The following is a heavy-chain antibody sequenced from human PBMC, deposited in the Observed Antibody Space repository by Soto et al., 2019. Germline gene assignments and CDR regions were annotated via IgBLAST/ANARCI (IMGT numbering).Heavy chain of an antibody. CDR1: RFTFSSYE. J-gene: IGHJ6*02. D-gene: IGHD3-3*01. CDR2: ISSSGSTI. CDR3: ARDKRWIFAFAGGMVD. Sequence: PGGSLRLSGAASRFTFSSYEMNWVRQAPGKGLEWVSYISSSGSTIYYADSVKGRFTISRDNAKNSLYLQMNSLRAEDTAVYYCARDKRWIFAFAGGMVDSGQGTPVTVSS. V-gene: IGHV3-48*03.